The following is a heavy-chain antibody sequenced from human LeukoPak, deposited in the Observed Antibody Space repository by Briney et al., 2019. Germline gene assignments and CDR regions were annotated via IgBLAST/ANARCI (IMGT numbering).Heavy chain of an antibody. J-gene: IGHJ3*02. CDR1: GFTFSNYD. CDR3: AKNRVGHNYADAFEI. CDR2: IRYDGSDK. Sequence: GGSLRLSCAASGFTFSNYDMHWVRQAPGKGLEWVAFIRYDGSDKYYVGSVKGRFTISRDNSRNILYLQMNSLTAEDTAVYYCAKNRVGHNYADAFEIWGQGTMVRVCS. D-gene: IGHD5-24*01. V-gene: IGHV3-30*02.